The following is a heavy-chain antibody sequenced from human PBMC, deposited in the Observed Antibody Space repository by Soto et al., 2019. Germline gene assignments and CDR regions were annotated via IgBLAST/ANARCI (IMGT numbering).Heavy chain of an antibody. CDR2: IDYSGST. Sequence: SETMSLTCTVSGDSISSGGYYWSWIRQHPGKGLEWIGYIDYSGSTYYNPSLKSRVTMSIDTSKNQFSLNLSSVTAADTAVFYCARGGYCRGSSCYTPVHWFDPCGQGTLVTVSS. V-gene: IGHV4-31*03. CDR3: ARGGYCRGSSCYTPVHWFDP. CDR1: GDSISSGGYY. J-gene: IGHJ5*02. D-gene: IGHD2-2*02.